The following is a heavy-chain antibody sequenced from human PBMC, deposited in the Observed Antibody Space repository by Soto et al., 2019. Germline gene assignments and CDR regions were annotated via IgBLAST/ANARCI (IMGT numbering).Heavy chain of an antibody. CDR1: GFTFSSYG. J-gene: IGHJ6*02. CDR2: IWYDGSNK. Sequence: QVQLVESGGGVVQPGRSLRLSCAASGFTFSSYGMHWVRQAPGKGLEWVAVIWYDGSNKYYADSVKGRFTISRDNSKNTLYLPMNSPRAEDTAVYYCARGLWFGELSGMDVWGQGTTVTVSS. D-gene: IGHD3-10*01. V-gene: IGHV3-33*01. CDR3: ARGLWFGELSGMDV.